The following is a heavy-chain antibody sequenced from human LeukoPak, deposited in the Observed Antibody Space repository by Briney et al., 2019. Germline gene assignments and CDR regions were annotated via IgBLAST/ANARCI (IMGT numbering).Heavy chain of an antibody. V-gene: IGHV4-59*01. CDR1: GGSISSYY. J-gene: IGHJ3*02. D-gene: IGHD2-15*01. Sequence: SETLSLTCTVSGGSISSYYWSWIRQPPGKGLEWIGYIYYSGSTNYNPSLKGRVTISVDTSKNQFSLKLSSVTAADTAVYYCAKLGYCSGGSCPFDIWGQGTMVTVSS. CDR2: IYYSGST. CDR3: AKLGYCSGGSCPFDI.